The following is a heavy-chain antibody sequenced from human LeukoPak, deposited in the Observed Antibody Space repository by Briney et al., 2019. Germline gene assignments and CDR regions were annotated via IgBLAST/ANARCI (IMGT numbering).Heavy chain of an antibody. CDR1: GYTFTGYY. CDR3: ARGYYDSSGFEYFQD. CDR2: INPNSGGT. D-gene: IGHD3-22*01. J-gene: IGHJ1*01. V-gene: IGHV1-2*02. Sequence: ASVKVSCKASGYTFTGYYMHWVRQAPGQGLEWMGWINPNSGGTNYAQKFQGRVTMTRDTSISTAYMELSRLTSDDTVVYYCARGYYDSSGFEYFQDWGQGTLVTVSS.